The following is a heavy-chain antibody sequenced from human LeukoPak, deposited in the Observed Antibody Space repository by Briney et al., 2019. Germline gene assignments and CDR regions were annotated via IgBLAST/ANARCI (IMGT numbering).Heavy chain of an antibody. D-gene: IGHD3-22*01. V-gene: IGHV3-48*01. Sequence: PGGSLRLSCAASGFTFSSHSMNWVRQAPGKGLEWVSYISSSSTIIHYADSVKGRFTTSRDNPKNTLYLQMNSLRAEDTAVYYCAREAGYYDPLNDAFDIWGQGTMVTVSS. CDR3: AREAGYYDPLNDAFDI. J-gene: IGHJ3*02. CDR1: GFTFSSHS. CDR2: ISSSSTII.